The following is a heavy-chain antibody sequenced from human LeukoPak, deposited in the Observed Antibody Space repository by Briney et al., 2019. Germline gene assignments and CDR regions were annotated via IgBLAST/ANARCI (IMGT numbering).Heavy chain of an antibody. CDR3: AKSVIPNAYQGTYYMDV. CDR2: IRHDERKT. CDR1: GFTFSSYG. J-gene: IGHJ6*03. Sequence: PGGSLRLSCAASGFTFSSYGMHWVRQAPGEGLEWVAFIRHDERKTFYADSVKGRFTISRDNSKSTLYLQMSSLRAEDTALYYCAKSVIPNAYQGTYYMDVWGKGTTVAVSS. V-gene: IGHV3-30*02. D-gene: IGHD3-16*01.